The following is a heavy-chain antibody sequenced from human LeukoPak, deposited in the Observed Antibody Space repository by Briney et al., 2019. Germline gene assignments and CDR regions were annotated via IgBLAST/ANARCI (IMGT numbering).Heavy chain of an antibody. V-gene: IGHV3-21*01. CDR2: ISSSSSYI. CDR3: ARWGWSGYYFDY. J-gene: IGHJ4*02. Sequence: GGSLRLSCAASGFTVSSNYMSWVRQAPGKGLEWVSSISSSSSYIYYADSVKGRFTISRDNAKNSLYLQMNSLRAEDTAVYYCARWGWSGYYFDYWGQGTLVTVSS. D-gene: IGHD3-3*01. CDR1: GFTVSSNY.